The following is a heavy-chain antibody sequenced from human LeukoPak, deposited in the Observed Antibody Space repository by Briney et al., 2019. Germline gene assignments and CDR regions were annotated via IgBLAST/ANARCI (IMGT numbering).Heavy chain of an antibody. J-gene: IGHJ4*02. D-gene: IGHD5-18*01. Sequence: SQTLSLTCTVSGGSITSGAYSWSWLRQHPGKGLEWIGYIYYSGSTYYNPSLKSRVTISVDTSKNQFSLKLSSVTAADTAVYYCARATMVTPFDSWGQGTLVTVSS. CDR3: ARATMVTPFDS. CDR2: IYYSGST. CDR1: GGSITSGAYS. V-gene: IGHV4-31*03.